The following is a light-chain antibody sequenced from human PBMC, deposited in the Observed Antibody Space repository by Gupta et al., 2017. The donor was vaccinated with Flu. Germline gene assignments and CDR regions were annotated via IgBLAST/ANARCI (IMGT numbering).Light chain of an antibody. CDR1: SSDVGGYNY. CDR3: SSYTSSSTLV. V-gene: IGLV2-14*01. Sequence: SALTQPASVSGSPGQSITISCTGTSSDVGGYNYVSWYQQHPGKAPKLMLYEVSKRPSGVSNRFSASKAGNTASLTISGLKAEDEADYYCSSYTSSSTLVCGGGTKLTVL. CDR2: EVS. J-gene: IGLJ3*02.